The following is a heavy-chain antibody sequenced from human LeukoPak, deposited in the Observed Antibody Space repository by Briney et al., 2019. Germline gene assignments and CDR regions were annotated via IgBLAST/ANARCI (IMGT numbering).Heavy chain of an antibody. V-gene: IGHV4-34*01. CDR2: INHSGST. J-gene: IGHJ4*02. CDR1: GGSFSGYY. CDR3: ARDGQGRYQLPKY. Sequence: PSETLSLTCAVYGGSFSGYYWSWIRQPPGKGLEWIGEINHSGSTNYNPSLKSRVTISVDTSKNQFSLKLSSVTAADTAVYYCARDGQGRYQLPKYWGQGTLVTVPS. D-gene: IGHD2-2*01.